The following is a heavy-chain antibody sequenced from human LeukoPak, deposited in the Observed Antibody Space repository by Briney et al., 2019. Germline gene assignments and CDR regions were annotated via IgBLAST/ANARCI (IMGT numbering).Heavy chain of an antibody. J-gene: IGHJ4*02. V-gene: IGHV3-43D*03. CDR3: ARDRASRGYSSGLFDY. Sequence: GGSLRLSCAASGFTFDDYAMHWVRQAPGKGLEWVSLISWDGATTSYGDSVKGRFTISRDNSKNSLNLQMTSLRVEDTALYYCARDRASRGYSSGLFDYWAQGTLVTVSS. CDR1: GFTFDDYA. D-gene: IGHD5-18*01. CDR2: ISWDGATT.